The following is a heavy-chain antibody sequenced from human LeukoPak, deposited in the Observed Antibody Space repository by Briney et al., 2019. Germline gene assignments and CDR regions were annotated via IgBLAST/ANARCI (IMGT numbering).Heavy chain of an antibody. Sequence: SETLSLTCTVSGGSISGSYWSWIRQPAGKGLEWVGRIYSSGSTNYNPSLKSRVTMSVDTSKHQVSLKLSSVTAADTAVYYCARGFCSGGSCYLFDSWGQGTLVTVSS. J-gene: IGHJ4*02. V-gene: IGHV4-4*07. CDR2: IYSSGST. D-gene: IGHD2-15*01. CDR3: ARGFCSGGSCYLFDS. CDR1: GGSISGSY.